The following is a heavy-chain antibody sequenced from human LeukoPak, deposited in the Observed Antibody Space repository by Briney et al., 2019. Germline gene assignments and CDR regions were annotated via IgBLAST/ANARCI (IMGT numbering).Heavy chain of an antibody. D-gene: IGHD3-22*01. V-gene: IGHV3-23*01. CDR2: VSGSGGST. Sequence: GGTLRLSCAASGFTFSSYGMSWVRQAPGKGLEWVSAVSGSGGSTYYADSVKGRFTISRDNSKNTLYLQMNSLRAEDTAVYYCAKTYYDSSLGGAFFDYWGQGTLVTVSS. J-gene: IGHJ4*02. CDR1: GFTFSSYG. CDR3: AKTYYDSSLGGAFFDY.